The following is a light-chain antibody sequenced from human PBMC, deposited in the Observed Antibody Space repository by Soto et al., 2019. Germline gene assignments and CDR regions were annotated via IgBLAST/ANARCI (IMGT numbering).Light chain of an antibody. V-gene: IGLV2-8*01. CDR1: SSDVGGYNY. J-gene: IGLJ1*01. CDR3: SSYAGSNNYV. Sequence: QSALTQPPSASGSPGQSVTMSFTGTSSDVGGYNYVYWYQQHPGKAPKLMIYEVSKRPSGVPDRFSGSKSGNTASLTVSGLQAEDEADYYSSSYAGSNNYVFGTGTKVTVL. CDR2: EVS.